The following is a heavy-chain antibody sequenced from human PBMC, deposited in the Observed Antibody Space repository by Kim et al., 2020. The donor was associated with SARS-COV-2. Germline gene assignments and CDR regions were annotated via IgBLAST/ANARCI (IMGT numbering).Heavy chain of an antibody. D-gene: IGHD4-17*01. V-gene: IGHV4-34*01. CDR3: ARGLTTVTPSAY. CDR2: INHSGST. CDR1: GGSFSGYY. J-gene: IGHJ4*02. Sequence: SETLSLTCAVYGGSFSGYYWSWIRQPPGKGLEWIGEINHSGSTNYNPSLKSRVTISVDTSKNQFSLKLSSVTAADTAVYYCARGLTTVTPSAYWGQGTLVTVSS.